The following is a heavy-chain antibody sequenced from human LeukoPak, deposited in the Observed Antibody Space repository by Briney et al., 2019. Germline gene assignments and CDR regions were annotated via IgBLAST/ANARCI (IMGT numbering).Heavy chain of an antibody. Sequence: SETLSLTCAVSGGSLSSYYSSSIRQPPEKGLEWIGRIYASGGTNYNPSIKSRVAIPVDTTKRRFSLNLISVTAADRAGCYCARQPGGIVVANHNWFCPRGHGTPVTASS. CDR1: GGSLSSYY. J-gene: IGHJ5*02. CDR2: IYASGGT. V-gene: IGHV4-4*07. D-gene: IGHD1-26*01. CDR3: ARQPGGIVVANHNWFCP.